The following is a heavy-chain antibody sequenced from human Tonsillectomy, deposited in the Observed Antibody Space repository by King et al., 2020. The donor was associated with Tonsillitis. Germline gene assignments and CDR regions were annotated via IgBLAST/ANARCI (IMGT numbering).Heavy chain of an antibody. CDR2: ISYDGRNE. V-gene: IGHV3-30*04. Sequence: HVQLVESGGGVVQPGRSLRLSCVGSAFTFSSYNMHWVRQAPGKGLEWVAVISYDGRNEYYADSVKGRFTISRDNSRNTVYLQMSSLRTEDTAVYYCARVYKPFNRPGNWYSDYFPFWGQGTLVTVSS. D-gene: IGHD6-13*01. CDR3: ARVYKPFNRPGNWYSDYFPF. CDR1: AFTFSSYN. J-gene: IGHJ4*02.